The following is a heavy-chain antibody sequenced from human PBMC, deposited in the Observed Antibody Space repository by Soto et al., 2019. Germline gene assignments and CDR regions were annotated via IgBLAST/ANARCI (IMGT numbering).Heavy chain of an antibody. Sequence: GASVKVSCKASGYTFTSYDINWVRQATGQGLEWMGWMNPNSGNTGYAQKFQGRVGFTRDSSTSTVYMELTGLRSEDTAIYYCAKDGGSSGWSYFMSWG. CDR2: MNPNSGNT. V-gene: IGHV1-8*01. CDR3: AKDGGSSGWSYFMS. J-gene: IGHJ5*01. D-gene: IGHD6-19*01. CDR1: GYTFTSYD.